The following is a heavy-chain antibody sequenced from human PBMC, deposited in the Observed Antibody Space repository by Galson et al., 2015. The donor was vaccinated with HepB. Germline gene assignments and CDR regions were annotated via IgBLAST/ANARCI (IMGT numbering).Heavy chain of an antibody. J-gene: IGHJ6*02. CDR3: ARDLSGSGTFLVYYYGMDV. V-gene: IGHV3-48*03. D-gene: IGHD3-10*01. CDR1: GFTFSNFE. CDR2: ISSRETA. Sequence: SLRLSCAASGFTFSNFEMNWVRQAPGKGLEWISYISSRETAYYADSVKGRFSISRDNAKNSLYPQMNSLRAEDTAVYYCARDLSGSGTFLVYYYGMDVWGQGTTVTVSS.